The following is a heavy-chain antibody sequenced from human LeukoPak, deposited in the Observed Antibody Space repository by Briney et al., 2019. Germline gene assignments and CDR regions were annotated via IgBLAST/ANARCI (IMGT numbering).Heavy chain of an antibody. J-gene: IGHJ4*02. CDR3: ARGQGTTRPPSFDY. D-gene: IGHD4-17*01. CDR1: GYTFTIYD. V-gene: IGHV1-8*01. Sequence: ASVKVSCKASGYTFTIYDINWVRQATGQGLEWMGWMNPNSGNTGYAQKFQGRVTMTRNTSISTAHMELSSLRSEDTAVYYCARGQGTTRPPSFDYWGQGTLVTVSS. CDR2: MNPNSGNT.